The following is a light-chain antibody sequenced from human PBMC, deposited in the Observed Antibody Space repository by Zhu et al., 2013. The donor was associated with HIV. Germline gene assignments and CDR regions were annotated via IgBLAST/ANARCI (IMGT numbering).Light chain of an antibody. J-gene: IGKJ2*01. CDR2: AGS. V-gene: IGKV1-39*01. CDR1: QNIASY. CDR3: QQSYRIPYT. Sequence: DIQMTQSPSSLSASVGNRVTITCRASQNIASYLNWYQQKPGEAPKLLIFAGSSLQSGVPSRFSGSGSGTDFTLTISSLQPEDFATYYCQQSYRIPYTFGQGTTLEIK.